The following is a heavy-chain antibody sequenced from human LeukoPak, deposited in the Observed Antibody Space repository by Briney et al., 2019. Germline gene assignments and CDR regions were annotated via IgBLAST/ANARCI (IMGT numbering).Heavy chain of an antibody. CDR2: IKGKTDGGTT. D-gene: IGHD3-16*02. V-gene: IGHV3-15*01. J-gene: IGHJ4*02. CDR1: GFTFSNAW. CDR3: TTGVRYDYVWGSYRYSRYFDY. Sequence: GGSLRLSCAASGFTFSNAWMSWVRQAPGKGLEWVGRIKGKTDGGTTDYAAPVKGRFTISRDDSKNTLYLQMNSLKTEDTAVYYCTTGVRYDYVWGSYRYSRYFDYWGQGTLVTVSS.